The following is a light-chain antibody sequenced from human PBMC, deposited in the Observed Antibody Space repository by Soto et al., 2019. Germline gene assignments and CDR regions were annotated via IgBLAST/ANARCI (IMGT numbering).Light chain of an antibody. Sequence: DIQMTQSPSTLSASVGDRVTITGRASQSINNWLAWYQKKPGRAPKLLIYKACVLETVAPSRFSGTGSGTEFTLTINGLQPDDFATYYCQQYSSYSPITFGQGTRLEIK. CDR1: QSINNW. V-gene: IGKV1-5*03. CDR3: QQYSSYSPIT. J-gene: IGKJ5*01. CDR2: KAC.